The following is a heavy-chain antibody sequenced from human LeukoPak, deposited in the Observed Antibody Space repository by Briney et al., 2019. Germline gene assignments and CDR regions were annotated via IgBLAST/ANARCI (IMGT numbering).Heavy chain of an antibody. J-gene: IGHJ4*02. CDR3: ARDRAAASGRAGSPIDY. CDR2: ISVSSSSTT. Sequence: GGSLRLSCAASGFTFNTYNMNWVRLAPGKGLVWVSYISVSSSSTTYYADSVKGRFTISRDDAKNSLYLQMNSLRAEDTAVYYCARDRAAASGRAGSPIDYWGQGTLVTVSS. D-gene: IGHD6-13*01. V-gene: IGHV3-48*04. CDR1: GFTFNTYN.